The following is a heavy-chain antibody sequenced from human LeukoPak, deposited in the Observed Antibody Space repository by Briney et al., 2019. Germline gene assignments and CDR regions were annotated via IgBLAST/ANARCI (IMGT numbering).Heavy chain of an antibody. CDR2: TSYTGST. CDR1: GASFSISGYY. Sequence: SETLSLTCTVSGASFSISGYYWGWIRQPPGKGLEWIGSTSYTGSTYYNPSLKSRVTISVDISNNQFSLKLNSVTAADTAVYYCARDGTGSPFDFWGQGTLVTVSS. V-gene: IGHV4-39*07. D-gene: IGHD1-26*01. CDR3: ARDGTGSPFDF. J-gene: IGHJ4*02.